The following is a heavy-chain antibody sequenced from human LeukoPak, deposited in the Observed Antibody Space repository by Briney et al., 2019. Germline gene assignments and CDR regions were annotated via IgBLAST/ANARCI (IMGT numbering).Heavy chain of an antibody. CDR3: ARELIAARWWFDP. CDR1: GGTFSSYA. V-gene: IGHV1-46*01. J-gene: IGHJ5*02. CDR2: INPSGGST. Sequence: GSSVKVSRKASGGTFSSYAISWVRQAPGQGLEWMGIINPSGGSTSYAQKFQGRVTMTRDTSTSTVYMELSSLRSEDTAVYYCARELIAARWWFDPWGQGTLVTVSS. D-gene: IGHD6-6*01.